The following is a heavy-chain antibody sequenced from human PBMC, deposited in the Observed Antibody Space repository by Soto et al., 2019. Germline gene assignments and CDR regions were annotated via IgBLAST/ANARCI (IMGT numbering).Heavy chain of an antibody. Sequence: QVQLQESGPGLVKPSETLSLTCTVSGGSISSYYWSWIRQSPGKGLEWIGYMYYSGSTNYNPSLKRRVTISIDTSRNQFSLKLSSVPSADTAVYYCARGTFGVVKDWGQGTLVTVSS. J-gene: IGHJ4*02. CDR1: GGSISSYY. V-gene: IGHV4-59*01. D-gene: IGHD3-3*01. CDR2: MYYSGST. CDR3: ARGTFGVVKD.